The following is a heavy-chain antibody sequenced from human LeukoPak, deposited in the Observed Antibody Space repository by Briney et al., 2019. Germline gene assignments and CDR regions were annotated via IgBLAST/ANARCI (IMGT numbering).Heavy chain of an antibody. Sequence: GGSLRLSCTASGFTFSSYTMSWVRQAPGRGLKWVSTITTGGPNTYYADSVKGRFTISRDNSKNTLYLQMYSLRAEDTAVYYCANEIRPNDYWGQGTLVTVSS. V-gene: IGHV3-23*01. J-gene: IGHJ4*02. CDR2: ITTGGPNT. CDR1: GFTFSSYT. D-gene: IGHD4-17*01. CDR3: ANEIRPNDY.